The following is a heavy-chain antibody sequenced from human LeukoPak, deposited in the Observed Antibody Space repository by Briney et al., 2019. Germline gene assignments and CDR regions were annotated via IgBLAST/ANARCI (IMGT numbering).Heavy chain of an antibody. V-gene: IGHV4-59*12. J-gene: IGHJ4*02. CDR2: IDYSGNT. CDR1: GVSISTYY. CDR3: ARWYFDSSGYRYFDY. Sequence: SETLSLTCTVSGVSISTYYWTWIRQPPGKGLEWIGNIDYSGNTKYNPSLKSRVTISVDTSKNHFSLKLSSVTAADTAVYYCARWYFDSSGYRYFDYWGQGTLVIVSS. D-gene: IGHD3-22*01.